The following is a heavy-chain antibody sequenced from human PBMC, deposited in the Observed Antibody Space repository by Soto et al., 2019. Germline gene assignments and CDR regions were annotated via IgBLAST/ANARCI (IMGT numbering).Heavy chain of an antibody. CDR3: ASSQVAFHYCDGGDV. CDR1: GYTFTSYY. V-gene: IGHV1-46*01. D-gene: IGHD4-17*01. J-gene: IGHJ6*02. Sequence: QVQLVQSGAEVKKPGASVKVSCKASGYTFTSYYMHWVRQAPGQRLEWMGIINPSGTTTDYAQKVQRTSTMTRDTSTSTYYMELISLRSEDTAVYYGASSQVAFHYCDGGDVWGQATTVPASS. CDR2: INPSGTTT.